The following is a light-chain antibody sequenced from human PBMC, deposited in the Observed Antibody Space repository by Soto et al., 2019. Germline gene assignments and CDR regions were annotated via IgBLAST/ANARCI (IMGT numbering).Light chain of an antibody. CDR2: EVS. Sequence: QSALTQPPSASGSPGQSVTISCTGSSSDVGGYNYVSWYQQHPGKAPKLMIYEVSKRPSGVPDRLPGSKSGNTASLTVSGLQAEDEAEYYCSSYGGSNTVVFGGGTKLTVL. V-gene: IGLV2-8*01. CDR3: SSYGGSNTVV. CDR1: SSDVGGYNY. J-gene: IGLJ2*01.